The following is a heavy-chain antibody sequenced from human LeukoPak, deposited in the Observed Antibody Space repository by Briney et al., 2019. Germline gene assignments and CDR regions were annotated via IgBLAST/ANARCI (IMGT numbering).Heavy chain of an antibody. Sequence: GGSLRLSCAASGFTFSSYSMNWVRQAPGKGLEWVSSISSSSSYIYYADSVKGRFTISRDNAKNSLYLQMNSLRAEDTAVYYCARDCSYVLRYFDWLQPTVGAFDIWGQGTMVTVSS. J-gene: IGHJ3*02. V-gene: IGHV3-21*01. CDR3: ARDCSYVLRYFDWLQPTVGAFDI. CDR2: ISSSSSYI. D-gene: IGHD3-9*01. CDR1: GFTFSSYS.